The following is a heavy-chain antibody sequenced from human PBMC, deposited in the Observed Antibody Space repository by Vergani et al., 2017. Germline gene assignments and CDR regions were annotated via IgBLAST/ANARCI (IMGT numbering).Heavy chain of an antibody. Sequence: QVQLVQSGAEVKKPGSSVKVSCKASGGTFSSYAISWVRQAPGQGLAWMGGIIPIFGTANYAQKFQGRVTITADESTSTAYMELSSLRSEDTAVYYCARGYRDYDFWSGYYLFDYWGQGTLVTVSS. CDR2: IIPIFGTA. CDR1: GGTFSSYA. V-gene: IGHV1-69*01. J-gene: IGHJ4*02. D-gene: IGHD3-3*01. CDR3: ARGYRDYDFWSGYYLFDY.